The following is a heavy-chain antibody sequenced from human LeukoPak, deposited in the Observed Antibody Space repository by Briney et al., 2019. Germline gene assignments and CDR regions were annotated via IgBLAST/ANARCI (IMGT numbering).Heavy chain of an antibody. CDR2: MNPNSGNT. Sequence: ASVKVSCKASGYTFRGYDINWVRQATGQGLEWMGWMNPNSGNTGYAQKFQGRVTMTRRNSISTAYMELSSLRSEDTAVYYCALALYYYNSSGYYQFDYWGQGTVVTVSS. D-gene: IGHD3-22*01. V-gene: IGHV1-8*01. J-gene: IGHJ4*02. CDR3: ALALYYYNSSGYYQFDY. CDR1: GYTFRGYD.